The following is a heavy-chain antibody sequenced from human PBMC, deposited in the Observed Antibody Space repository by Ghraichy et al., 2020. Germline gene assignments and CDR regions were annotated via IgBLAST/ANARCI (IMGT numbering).Heavy chain of an antibody. D-gene: IGHD5-24*01. CDR1: GYTFTGYY. Sequence: ASVKVSCRASGYTFTGYYIHWVRQAPGQGLEWMGWINSNSGDTNYAQKFQGWLTMTRDTSISTAYMELRRLSSDDTAVYYCVREDMAGMDVWGQGTTVTVSS. CDR2: INSNSGDT. CDR3: VREDMAGMDV. J-gene: IGHJ6*02. V-gene: IGHV1-2*04.